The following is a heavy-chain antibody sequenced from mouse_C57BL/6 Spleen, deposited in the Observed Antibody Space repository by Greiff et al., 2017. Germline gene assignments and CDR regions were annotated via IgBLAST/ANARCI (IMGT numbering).Heavy chain of an antibody. Sequence: VQLQQPGAELVMPGASVKLSCKASGYTFTSYWMHWVKQRPGQGLEWIGEIDPSDSYTNYNQKFKGKSTLTVDKSSSTAYMQLSSLTSEDSAVYYCARTTGNYAMDDWGQGTSVTVSS. CDR2: IDPSDSYT. D-gene: IGHD4-1*01. CDR1: GYTFTSYW. CDR3: ARTTGNYAMDD. V-gene: IGHV1-69*01. J-gene: IGHJ4*01.